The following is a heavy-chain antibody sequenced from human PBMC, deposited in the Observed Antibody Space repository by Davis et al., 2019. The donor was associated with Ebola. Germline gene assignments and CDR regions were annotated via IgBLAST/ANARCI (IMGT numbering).Heavy chain of an antibody. CDR2: IRYDGSNK. CDR3: ARNDILTGSQLDY. D-gene: IGHD3-9*01. Sequence: GESLKISCAASGFTFSSYGMHWVRQAPGKGLEWVAFIRYDGSNKYYADSVKGRFTISRDNSKNLVFLQMNSLRVADTAIYYCARNDILTGSQLDYWGQGTRVTVTS. CDR1: GFTFSSYG. V-gene: IGHV3-30*02. J-gene: IGHJ4*02.